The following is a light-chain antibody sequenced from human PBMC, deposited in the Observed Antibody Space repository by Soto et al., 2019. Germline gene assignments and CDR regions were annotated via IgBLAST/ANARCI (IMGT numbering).Light chain of an antibody. V-gene: IGKV1-6*01. CDR2: AAS. CDR3: LEDYNYARNT. Sequence: AIQMTQSPSSLSASVGDRVTITCRASQGIRNDSGWYQQKPGQAPKRLIYAASSLQSGVRSRASRSRSGTYFTLTISSLQPEDFATDYGLEDYNYARNTCGQGTKVESK. CDR1: QGIRND. J-gene: IGKJ1*01.